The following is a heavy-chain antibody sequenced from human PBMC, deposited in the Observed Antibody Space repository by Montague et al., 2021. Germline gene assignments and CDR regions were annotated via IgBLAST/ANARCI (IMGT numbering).Heavy chain of an antibody. CDR2: IYYSGGT. CDR3: ARHVIGNYGMDV. V-gene: IGHV4-39*01. Sequence: SETLSLTCTVSGGSISSSSYYWGWIRQPPGKGLEWIGSIYYSGGTYYNPSLKSRVTISVDTSKNQFSLKLSSVTAADTAVYYCARHVIGNYGMDVWGQGTMVTVSS. CDR1: GGSISSSSYY. D-gene: IGHD3-16*02. J-gene: IGHJ6*02.